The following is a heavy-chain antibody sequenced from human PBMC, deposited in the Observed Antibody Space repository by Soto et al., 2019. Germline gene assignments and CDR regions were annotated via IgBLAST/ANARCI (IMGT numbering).Heavy chain of an antibody. CDR1: GGSIDSGDYY. CDR3: ARDVIARTNYFYX. D-gene: IGHD2-8*01. CDR2: VYYSGTT. J-gene: IGHJ5*02. Sequence: PSETLSPTCTVSGGSIDSGDYYWSWIRQPPGKGLEGIGYVYYSGTTNYNPFLKSRVTLSLDKSKNQFSLTMNSVTAADTAVYYCARDVIARTNYFYXWGQGTLVTVPX. V-gene: IGHV4-61*08.